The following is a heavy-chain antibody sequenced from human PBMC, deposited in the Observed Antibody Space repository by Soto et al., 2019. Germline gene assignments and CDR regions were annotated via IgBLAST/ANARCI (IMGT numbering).Heavy chain of an antibody. V-gene: IGHV1-18*01. D-gene: IGHD3-10*01. CDR1: GYTFTSYG. J-gene: IGHJ5*02. CDR3: ARSPKYYYGSGIQNWFDP. Sequence: QVQLVQSGAEVKKPGASVKVSCKASGYTFTSYGISWVRQAPGQGLEWMGWISAYNGNTNYAQTLRGRVTMTTDAATSTAYMELRSLRSDDTAVYYCARSPKYYYGSGIQNWFDPWGQGTLVTVSS. CDR2: ISAYNGNT.